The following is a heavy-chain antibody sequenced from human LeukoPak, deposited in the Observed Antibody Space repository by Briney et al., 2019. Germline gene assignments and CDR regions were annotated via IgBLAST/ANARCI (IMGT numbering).Heavy chain of an antibody. J-gene: IGHJ3*02. CDR2: ISAYNGNT. CDR1: GGTFSSYG. CDR3: ARDSSRGQTPYCSGGSCYFAFDI. V-gene: IGHV1-18*01. Sequence: ASVKVSCKASGGTFSSYGISWVRQAPGQGLEWMGWISAYNGNTNYAQKLQGRVTMTTDTSTSTAYMELSSLRSEDTAVYYCARDSSRGQTPYCSGGSCYFAFDIWGQGTMVTVSS. D-gene: IGHD2-15*01.